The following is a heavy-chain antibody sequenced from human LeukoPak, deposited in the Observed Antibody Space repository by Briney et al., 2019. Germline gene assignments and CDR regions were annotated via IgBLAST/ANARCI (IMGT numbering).Heavy chain of an antibody. Sequence: GASVKVSCKASGYTFTGYYMHWVRQAPGQGLEWMGIINPSGGSTSYAQKFQGRVTMTRDTSTSTVYMELSSLRSEDTAVYYCASTRYSGYDWDYWGQGTLVTVSS. J-gene: IGHJ4*02. D-gene: IGHD5-12*01. V-gene: IGHV1-46*01. CDR1: GYTFTGYY. CDR2: INPSGGST. CDR3: ASTRYSGYDWDY.